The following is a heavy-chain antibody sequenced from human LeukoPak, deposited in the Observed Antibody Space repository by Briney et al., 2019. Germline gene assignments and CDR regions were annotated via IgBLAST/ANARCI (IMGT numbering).Heavy chain of an antibody. J-gene: IGHJ4*02. CDR3: AKDRLDSSGWYYFDY. Sequence: PGGSMSLSCAASGFTFSSYSMSWVRQAPGKGLEWVSAISGSGGSTYYADSVKGRLTISRDNSKNTLYLQMNSLRAEDTAVYYCAKDRLDSSGWYYFDYWGQGTLVTVSS. CDR1: GFTFSSYS. V-gene: IGHV3-23*01. D-gene: IGHD6-19*01. CDR2: ISGSGGST.